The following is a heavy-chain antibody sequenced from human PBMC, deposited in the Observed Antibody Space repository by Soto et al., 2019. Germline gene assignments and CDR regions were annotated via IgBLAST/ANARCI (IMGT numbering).Heavy chain of an antibody. D-gene: IGHD3-3*01. Sequence: PSETLSLTCTVSGGSISSYYWSWIRQPPGKGLEWIGYIYYSGSTNYNPSLKSRVTISVGTSKSQFSLKLSSVTAADTAVYYCARAQGMYYDFWSGYYKGGNWFDPWGQGTLVTVSS. CDR3: ARAQGMYYDFWSGYYKGGNWFDP. V-gene: IGHV4-59*01. J-gene: IGHJ5*02. CDR1: GGSISSYY. CDR2: IYYSGST.